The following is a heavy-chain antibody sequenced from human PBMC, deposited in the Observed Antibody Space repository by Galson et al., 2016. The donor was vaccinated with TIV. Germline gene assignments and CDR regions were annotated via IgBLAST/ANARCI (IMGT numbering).Heavy chain of an antibody. V-gene: IGHV4-59*01. Sequence: SETLSLTCTVSGGSISSYYWSWIRQPPGKGLEWIGYIYYSGSTNYNPSLKSRVTISVDTSKNQFSLKLSSVTAADTAVYYCARVASGSGPLRVGSWYFDLWGRGTLVTVSS. D-gene: IGHD2-15*01. CDR2: IYYSGST. CDR3: ARVASGSGPLRVGSWYFDL. J-gene: IGHJ2*01. CDR1: GGSISSYY.